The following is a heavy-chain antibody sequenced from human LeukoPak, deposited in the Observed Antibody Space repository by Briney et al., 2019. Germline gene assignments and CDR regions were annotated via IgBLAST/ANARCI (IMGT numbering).Heavy chain of an antibody. CDR2: ISSSGSTI. J-gene: IGHJ6*02. Sequence: PGGSLRLSCAASGFTFSSYSMNWVRQAPGKGLEWVSYISSSGSTIYYADSVKGRFTISRDNAKNSLYLQMNSLRAEDTAVYYCARDVYNWNDGMDVWGQGTTVTVSS. CDR1: GFTFSSYS. V-gene: IGHV3-48*04. CDR3: ARDVYNWNDGMDV. D-gene: IGHD1-20*01.